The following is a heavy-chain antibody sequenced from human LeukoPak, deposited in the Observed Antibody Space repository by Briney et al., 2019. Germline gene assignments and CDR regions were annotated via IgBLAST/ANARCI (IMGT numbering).Heavy chain of an antibody. D-gene: IGHD2-15*01. CDR2: IGIDSGNT. CDR3: ARDWGDCSGGSCYFDI. CDR1: GFTFSGYS. V-gene: IGHV3-48*01. J-gene: IGHJ3*02. Sequence: PGGSLRLFCAASGFTFSGYSMNWVRQPPGKGLEGISYIGIDSGNTNYADSVKGRFTISGDKAKNSLYLQMTSLRVEDTAVYYCARDWGDCSGGSCYFDIWGQGTMVTVSS.